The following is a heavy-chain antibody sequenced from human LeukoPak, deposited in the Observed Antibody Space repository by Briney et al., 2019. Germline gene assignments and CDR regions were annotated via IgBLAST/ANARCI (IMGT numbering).Heavy chain of an antibody. D-gene: IGHD2-15*01. V-gene: IGHV1-2*04. CDR1: GYTFTGYY. CDR2: INPNSGGT. CDR3: ARRRRNCSGGSCLYYFDY. Sequence: ASVKVSCKASGYTFTGYYMHWVRQAPGQGLEWMGWINPNSGGTNYAQKFQGWVTMTRDTSISTAYMELSRLRSDDTAVHYCARRRRNCSGGSCLYYFDYWGQGTLVTVSS. J-gene: IGHJ4*02.